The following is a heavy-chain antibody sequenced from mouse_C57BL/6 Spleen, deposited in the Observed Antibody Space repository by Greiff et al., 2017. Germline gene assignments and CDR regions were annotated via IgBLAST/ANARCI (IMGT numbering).Heavy chain of an antibody. CDR1: GFTFSSYA. J-gene: IGHJ2*01. CDR2: ISDGGSYT. Sequence: EVHLVESGGGLVKPGGSLKLSCAASGFTFSSYAMSWVRQTPEKRLEWVATISDGGSYTYYPDNVKGRFTISRDNAKNNLYLQMSHLKSEDTAMYYCARGGGYYYGSSYDYWGQGTTLTVSS. V-gene: IGHV5-4*01. D-gene: IGHD1-1*01. CDR3: ARGGGYYYGSSYDY.